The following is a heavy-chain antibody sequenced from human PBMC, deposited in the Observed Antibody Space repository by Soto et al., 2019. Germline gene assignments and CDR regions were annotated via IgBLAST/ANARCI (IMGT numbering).Heavy chain of an antibody. J-gene: IGHJ4*02. D-gene: IGHD2-8*01. CDR3: ARDVSNCTNGVCYNYFDY. V-gene: IGHV4-59*01. CDR2: IYYSGST. CDR1: GGSISSYY. Sequence: SETLSLTCTVSGGSISSYYWSWIRQPPGKGLERIGYIYYSGSTNYNPSLKSRVTISVDTSKNQFSLKLSSVTAADTAVYYCARDVSNCTNGVCYNYFDYWGQGTLVTVSS.